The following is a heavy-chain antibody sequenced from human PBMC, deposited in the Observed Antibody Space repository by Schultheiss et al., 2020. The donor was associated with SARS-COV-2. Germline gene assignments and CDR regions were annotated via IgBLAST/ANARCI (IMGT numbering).Heavy chain of an antibody. CDR3: ARDSSEDDILTVYLYYYYYYGMDV. J-gene: IGHJ6*02. V-gene: IGHV3-33*08. Sequence: GGSLRLSCAASGFTFSSYSMNWVRQAPGKGLEWVAVIWYDGSNKYYADSVQGRFTISRDKSKNTLHLQLNSLRAEDTAVYYCARDSSEDDILTVYLYYYYYYGMDVWGQGTTVTVSS. CDR2: IWYDGSNK. D-gene: IGHD3-9*01. CDR1: GFTFSSYS.